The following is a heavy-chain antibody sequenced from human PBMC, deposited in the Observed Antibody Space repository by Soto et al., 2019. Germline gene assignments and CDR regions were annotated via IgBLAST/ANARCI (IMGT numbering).Heavy chain of an antibody. V-gene: IGHV3-23*01. Sequence: GGSLRLSCVASGFMFDNYAMSWVRQVPGKGLEWVSTIRDSGYSTYYADSVKGRFTLSRDNSKNTVFLQMNSLRAEDTALYYCAKGDWNDAGDAFDISGPGTVVTVS. J-gene: IGHJ3*02. D-gene: IGHD1-1*01. CDR2: IRDSGYST. CDR3: AKGDWNDAGDAFDI. CDR1: GFMFDNYA.